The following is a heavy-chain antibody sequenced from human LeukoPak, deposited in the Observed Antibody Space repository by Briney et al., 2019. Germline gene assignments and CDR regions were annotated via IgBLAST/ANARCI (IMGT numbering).Heavy chain of an antibody. CDR1: GGSISSGGYY. Sequence: PSETLSLTCTVSGGSISSGGYYWSWIRQHPGKGLEWIGYIYYSGSTYYNPSLKSRVTISVDTSKNQFSLKLSSVTAADTAVYYCARGGYCTNGVCYNPANINDAFDIWGQGTMVTVSS. V-gene: IGHV4-31*03. CDR3: ARGGYCTNGVCYNPANINDAFDI. CDR2: IYYSGST. D-gene: IGHD2-8*01. J-gene: IGHJ3*02.